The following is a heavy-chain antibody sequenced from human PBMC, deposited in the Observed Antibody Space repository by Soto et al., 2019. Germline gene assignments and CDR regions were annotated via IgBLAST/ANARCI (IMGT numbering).Heavy chain of an antibody. CDR2: IYWDDDK. CDR3: APSIKIHNWFDP. CDR1: GFSLSTSGVG. J-gene: IGHJ5*02. Sequence: SGPTLVNPTETLTLTCPSSGFSLSTSGVGVGWIRQPPGKALEWLALIYWDDDKRYSPSLKSRLTITKDTSKNQVVLTMTNMDPVDTATYFCAPSIKIHNWFDPWGEGTLVTLSS. D-gene: IGHD5-12*01. V-gene: IGHV2-5*02.